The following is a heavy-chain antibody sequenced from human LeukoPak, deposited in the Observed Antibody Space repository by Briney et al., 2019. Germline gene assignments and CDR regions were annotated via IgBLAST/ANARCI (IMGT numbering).Heavy chain of an antibody. CDR1: GFTFSSYG. Sequence: GGSLRLSCAASGFTFSSYGMHWVRQAPGKGLDWVAVIWYDGSNKYYADSVKGRFTISRDNSKNTLYLQMNSLRAEDTAVYYCAKDWGISRQLVDPYWGQGTLVTVSS. J-gene: IGHJ4*02. CDR2: IWYDGSNK. D-gene: IGHD3-16*01. V-gene: IGHV3-30*02. CDR3: AKDWGISRQLVDPY.